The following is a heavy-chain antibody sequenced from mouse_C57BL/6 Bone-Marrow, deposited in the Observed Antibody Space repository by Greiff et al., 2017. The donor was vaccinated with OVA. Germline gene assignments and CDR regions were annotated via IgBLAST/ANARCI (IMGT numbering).Heavy chain of an antibody. CDR3: ARDGLITTVVSPAMDY. J-gene: IGHJ4*01. CDR2: INPNNGGT. Sequence: VQLKQSGPELVKPGASVKISCKASGYTFTDYYMNWVKQSHGTSLEWIGDINPNNGGTSYNQKFKGKATLTVDKSSSTAYMELRSLTSEDSAVYYCARDGLITTVVSPAMDYWGQGTSVTVSS. V-gene: IGHV1-26*01. D-gene: IGHD1-1*01. CDR1: GYTFTDYY.